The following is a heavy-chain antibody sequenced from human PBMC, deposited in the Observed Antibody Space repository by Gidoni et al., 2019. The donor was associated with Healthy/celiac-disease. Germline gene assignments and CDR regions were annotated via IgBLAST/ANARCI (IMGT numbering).Heavy chain of an antibody. Sequence: QVQLVQSGAEVKKPGSSVKVSGKASGGTFSSYAISWVRQAPGQGLEWMGWIIPIFGTATYAQTFPGRATIPAAESTGTAYMVLSSLRSEDTAVYYCARASATHAYLPPPTFYYYYYYMDVWGKGTTVTVSS. J-gene: IGHJ6*03. CDR3: ARASATHAYLPPPTFYYYYYYMDV. CDR1: GGTFSSYA. CDR2: IIPIFGTA. D-gene: IGHD2-15*01. V-gene: IGHV1-69*01.